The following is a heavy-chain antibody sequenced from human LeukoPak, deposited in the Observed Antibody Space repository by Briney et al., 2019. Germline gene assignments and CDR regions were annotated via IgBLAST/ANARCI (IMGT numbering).Heavy chain of an antibody. V-gene: IGHV4-4*07. J-gene: IGHJ4*02. Sequence: SETLSLTCTVSGGSISSYYWSWIRQPAGKGLEWIGRIYTSGSTNYNPSLKSRVTMSVDTSKNQVSLQLNSVIPEDTAVYYCARDRTGLHFDYWGQGTLVTVSS. CDR2: IYTSGST. D-gene: IGHD7-27*01. CDR1: GGSISSYY. CDR3: ARDRTGLHFDY.